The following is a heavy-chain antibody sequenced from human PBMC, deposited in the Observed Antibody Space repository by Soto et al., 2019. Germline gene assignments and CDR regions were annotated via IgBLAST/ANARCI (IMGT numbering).Heavy chain of an antibody. CDR1: GFSFSSYW. V-gene: IGHV3-74*01. CDR2: INSDGSTT. Sequence: EVQLVESGGGLVQPGGSLRLSCAASGFSFSSYWMHWVRQVPGKGLVWVSRINSDGSTTTYADSVKGRFTISRDNAKNTLYLQMNSLRVEDTAVYYCARVLTGSYNWFDPWGRNPGHRLL. J-gene: IGHJ5*02. D-gene: IGHD1-26*01. CDR3: ARVLTGSYNWFDP.